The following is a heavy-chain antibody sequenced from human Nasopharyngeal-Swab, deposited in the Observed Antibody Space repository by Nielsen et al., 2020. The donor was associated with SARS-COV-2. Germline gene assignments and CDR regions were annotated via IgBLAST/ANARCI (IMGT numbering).Heavy chain of an antibody. V-gene: IGHV4-39*01. D-gene: IGHD2-15*01. CDR3: ARRGVVVRGGYYFDY. J-gene: IGHJ4*02. CDR1: GGSISSSSYY. CDR2: IYYSGST. Sequence: SETLSPTCPVSGGSISSSSYYWGWRRQPPGKGLEWIGSIYYSGSTYYNPSLKSRVTISVDTSKNQFSLKLSSVTAADTAVYYCARRGVVVRGGYYFDYWGQGTLVTVSS.